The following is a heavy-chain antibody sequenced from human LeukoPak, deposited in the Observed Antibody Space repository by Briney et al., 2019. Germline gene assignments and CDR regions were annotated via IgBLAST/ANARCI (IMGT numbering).Heavy chain of an antibody. J-gene: IGHJ4*02. Sequence: GGSLRLFCAASGFTFSSYTMNWVRQAPGKGLEWVSSISSSSRYIYYADSVKGRFTISRDNAKNSLYLQMNSLRAEDTAVYYCATVGCSNTGCYLTRNFFDYWGQGILVTVSS. V-gene: IGHV3-21*01. D-gene: IGHD2-2*01. CDR2: ISSSSRYI. CDR1: GFTFSSYT. CDR3: ATVGCSNTGCYLTRNFFDY.